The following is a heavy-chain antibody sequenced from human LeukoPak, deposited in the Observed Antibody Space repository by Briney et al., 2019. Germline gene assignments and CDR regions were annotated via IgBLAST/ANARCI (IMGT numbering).Heavy chain of an antibody. D-gene: IGHD3-22*01. CDR1: GFTFSSYG. CDR2: IRYDGSNK. CDR3: AKDRDYDSSGSIFDY. Sequence: GGSLRLSCAASGFTFSSYGMHWVRQAPGKGLEWVAFIRYDGSNKYYADSVKGRFTISRDNSKNTLYLQMNSLRAEDTAVYYCAKDRDYDSSGSIFDYWGQGTLVTVSS. V-gene: IGHV3-30*02. J-gene: IGHJ4*02.